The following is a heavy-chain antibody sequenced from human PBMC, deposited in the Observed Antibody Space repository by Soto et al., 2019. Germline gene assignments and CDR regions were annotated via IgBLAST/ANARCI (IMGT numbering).Heavy chain of an antibody. V-gene: IGHV1-18*01. D-gene: IGHD3-3*01. J-gene: IGHJ5*02. Sequence: SVKVSCKASGYTFTSYGISWVRQAPGQGLEWMGWISAYNGNTNYAQKLQGRVTMTTDTSTSTAYMELRSLRSDNTAVYYCARGPYVLRFLEWLPNNNWFDPWVQGTLVTVSA. CDR3: ARGPYVLRFLEWLPNNNWFDP. CDR1: GYTFTSYG. CDR2: ISAYNGNT.